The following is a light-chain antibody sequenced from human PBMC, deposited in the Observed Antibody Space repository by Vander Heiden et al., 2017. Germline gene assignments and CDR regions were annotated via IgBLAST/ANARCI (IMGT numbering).Light chain of an antibody. CDR2: DAS. Sequence: AIQLTQSPSSLSASVGDRVTITCRASQGISSALAWYQQKPGKAPKLLIYDASSLERGVPSRFSGSGYGTDFTLTISSRQPEDFASYYCQQNNSYPPLTFGGGTKVEIK. CDR3: QQNNSYPPLT. V-gene: IGKV1-13*02. J-gene: IGKJ4*01. CDR1: QGISSA.